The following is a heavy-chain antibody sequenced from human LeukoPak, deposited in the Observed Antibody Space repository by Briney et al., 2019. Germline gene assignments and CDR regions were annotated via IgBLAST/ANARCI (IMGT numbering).Heavy chain of an antibody. D-gene: IGHD6-19*01. CDR2: IRYDGSNK. Sequence: GGSLRLSCAASGFTFSSYGMHWVRQAPGKGLEWVAFIRYDGSNKYYADSVKGRFTISRDNSKNTLYLQMNSLRAEDTAVYYCAKVRSSGWYRAYFDSWGQGTLVTVSS. J-gene: IGHJ4*02. V-gene: IGHV3-30*02. CDR1: GFTFSSYG. CDR3: AKVRSSGWYRAYFDS.